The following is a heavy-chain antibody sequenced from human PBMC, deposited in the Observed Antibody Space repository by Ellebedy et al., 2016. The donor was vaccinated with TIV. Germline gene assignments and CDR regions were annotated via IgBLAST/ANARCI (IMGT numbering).Heavy chain of an antibody. J-gene: IGHJ3*02. CDR1: GFTFSSYS. V-gene: IGHV3-21*01. Sequence: GESLKISCAASGFTFSSYSMNWVRQAPGKGLGWVSSISSSSSYIYYADPVKGRFTITRDNAKNSLYLQMNSLRDEDTAVYYCARDGGDDYGDYGGAFDIWGKGTMVTVSS. D-gene: IGHD4-17*01. CDR3: ARDGGDDYGDYGGAFDI. CDR2: ISSSSSYI.